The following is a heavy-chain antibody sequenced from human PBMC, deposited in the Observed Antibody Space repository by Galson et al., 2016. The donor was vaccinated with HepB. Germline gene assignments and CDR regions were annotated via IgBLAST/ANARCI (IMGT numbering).Heavy chain of an antibody. CDR2: ISSSTYTI. CDR3: ARSKPSCSTSSCSFDD. J-gene: IGHJ4*02. V-gene: IGHV3-48*02. D-gene: IGHD2-2*01. Sequence: SLRLSCAASGFTLSTYDMSWVRQAPGKGLEWVSYISSSTYTICYADSVKGRFTISRDTAQNSVYLQMNSLRNEDTAVYYCARSKPSCSTSSCSFDDWGQGTLVTVSS. CDR1: GFTLSTYD.